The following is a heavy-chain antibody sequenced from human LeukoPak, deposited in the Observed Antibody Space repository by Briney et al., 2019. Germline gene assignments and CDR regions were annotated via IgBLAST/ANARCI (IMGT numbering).Heavy chain of an antibody. V-gene: IGHV3-33*06. D-gene: IGHD6-19*01. Sequence: GGSLRLSCAASGFTFSSYGMHWVRQAPGKGPEWVAVIWYDGSNKYYADSVKGRFTISRDNSKNTLYLQMNSLRAEDTAVYYCAKDKGAHDSSGWYWGAFDIWGQGTMVTVSS. CDR3: AKDKGAHDSSGWYWGAFDI. J-gene: IGHJ3*02. CDR1: GFTFSSYG. CDR2: IWYDGSNK.